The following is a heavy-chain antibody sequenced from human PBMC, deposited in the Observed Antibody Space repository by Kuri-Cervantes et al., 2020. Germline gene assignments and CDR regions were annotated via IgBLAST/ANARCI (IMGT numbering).Heavy chain of an antibody. V-gene: IGHV3-23*01. D-gene: IGHD2-15*01. CDR1: GFTFSSYA. J-gene: IGHJ4*02. CDR3: ASEYCSGGSCPYMDV. CDR2: ISGSGGST. Sequence: GGSLRLSCAASGFTFSSYAMSWVRQAPGKGLEWVSAISGSGGSTYYADSVKGRFTISRDNSKNTLYLQMNSLRAEDTAVYYCASEYCSGGSCPYMDVWGQGTLVTVSS.